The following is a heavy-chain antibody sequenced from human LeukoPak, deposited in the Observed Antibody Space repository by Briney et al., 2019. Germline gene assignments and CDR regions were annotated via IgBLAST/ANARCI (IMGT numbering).Heavy chain of an antibody. CDR3: AKDERNWNYNLASQTYD. D-gene: IGHD1-7*01. CDR1: GFTVISNY. CDR2: ISGSGVST. Sequence: PGGSLRLSCAASGFTVISNYMSWVRQAPGKGLEWVSAISGSGVSTYYADSVKGRFTVSRDNSKNTLYLQMSSLRAEDTAVYYCAKDERNWNYNLASQTYDWGQGTLVTVSS. V-gene: IGHV3-23*01. J-gene: IGHJ4*02.